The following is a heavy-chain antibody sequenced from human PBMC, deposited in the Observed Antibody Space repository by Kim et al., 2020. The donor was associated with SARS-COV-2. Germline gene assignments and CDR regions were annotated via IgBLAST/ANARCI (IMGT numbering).Heavy chain of an antibody. Sequence: SETLSLTCAVYGGSFSGYYWSWIRQPPGKGLEWIGEINHSGSTNYNPSLKSRVTISVDTSKNQFSLKLSSVTAADTAVYYCARVRRGGWYGGAFDIWGQGTMVTVSS. D-gene: IGHD6-19*01. V-gene: IGHV4-34*01. CDR3: ARVRRGGWYGGAFDI. CDR1: GGSFSGYY. CDR2: INHSGST. J-gene: IGHJ3*02.